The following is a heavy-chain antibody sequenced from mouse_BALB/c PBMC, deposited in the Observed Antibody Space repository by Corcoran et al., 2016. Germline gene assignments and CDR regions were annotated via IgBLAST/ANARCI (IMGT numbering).Heavy chain of an antibody. CDR1: GYTFTNYG. CDR2: INTYTGEP. Sequence: QIQLVQSGPELKKPGETVKISCKASGYTFTNYGMNWVKQAPGKGLKWMGWINTYTGEPTYADDFKGRFAFSLETSASTAYLQINNLKNEDMATYFCARGDSDYRDYYAMDYWGQGTSVTVSS. CDR3: ARGDSDYRDYYAMDY. V-gene: IGHV9-1*02. J-gene: IGHJ4*01. D-gene: IGHD2-14*01.